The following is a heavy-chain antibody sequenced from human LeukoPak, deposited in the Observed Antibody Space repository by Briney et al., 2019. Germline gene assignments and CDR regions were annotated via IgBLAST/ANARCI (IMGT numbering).Heavy chain of an antibody. J-gene: IGHJ4*02. D-gene: IGHD3-10*01. CDR3: AKDPRGDRAHYFDY. CDR1: GFTFSTYA. V-gene: IGHV3-23*01. Sequence: PGGSLRLSCAASGFTFSTYAMSWVRQAPGKGLEWVSAISGSGGSTYYADSVKGRFTISRDNSKNTLYLQMNSLRAEDTAVYYCAKDPRGDRAHYFDYWGQGTLVTVSS. CDR2: ISGSGGST.